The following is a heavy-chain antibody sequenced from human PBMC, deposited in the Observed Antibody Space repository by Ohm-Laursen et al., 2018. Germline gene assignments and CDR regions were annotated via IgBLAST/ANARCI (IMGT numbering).Heavy chain of an antibody. CDR2: VSYSENT. CDR3: ARGLWWFDP. CDR1: GGSFSSADYY. J-gene: IGHJ5*02. V-gene: IGHV4-30-4*08. Sequence: SQTLSLTCAVSGGSFSSADYYWSWIRHHPGKGLEWIGYVSYSENTYYNPSLKSRLLISVDTSKNQFSLKLSSVTAADTALYYCARGLWWFDPWGQGTLVTVSS.